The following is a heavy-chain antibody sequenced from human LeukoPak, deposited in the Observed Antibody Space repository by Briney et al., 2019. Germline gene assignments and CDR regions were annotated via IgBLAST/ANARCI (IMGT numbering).Heavy chain of an antibody. CDR3: ARGPPAQWEILYFDY. V-gene: IGHV1-69*13. CDR1: GGTFSSYA. Sequence: GASVKVSSKASGGTFSSYAISCVRQAPGQGLEWMGGIIPIFGTANYAQKFQGRVTITADESTSTAYMELSSLRSEDTAVYYCARGPPAQWEILYFDYWGQGTLVTVSS. D-gene: IGHD1-26*01. CDR2: IIPIFGTA. J-gene: IGHJ4*02.